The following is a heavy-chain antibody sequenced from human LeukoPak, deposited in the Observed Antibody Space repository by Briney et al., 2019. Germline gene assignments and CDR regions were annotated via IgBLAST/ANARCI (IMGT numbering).Heavy chain of an antibody. D-gene: IGHD2-2*01. V-gene: IGHV1-69*06. CDR1: GGTFSSYA. Sequence: ASVKVSCKASGGTFSSYAISWVRQAPGQGLEWMGGIIPIFGTANYAQKFQGRVTITADKSTSTAYMELSSLRSEDTAVYYCARPERYCSSTSCLMAYFDYWGQGTLVTVSS. J-gene: IGHJ4*02. CDR2: IIPIFGTA. CDR3: ARPERYCSSTSCLMAYFDY.